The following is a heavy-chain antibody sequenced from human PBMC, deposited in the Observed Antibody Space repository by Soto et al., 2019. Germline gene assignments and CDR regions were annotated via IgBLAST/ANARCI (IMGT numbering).Heavy chain of an antibody. CDR1: GDSFDTYV. V-gene: IGHV3-23*01. CDR2: VTGSGVTT. CDR3: KKSKSGSYFADFDI. D-gene: IGHD3-10*01. Sequence: PGWSLRLSCVVSGDSFDTYVMNWVRQAPGKGLEWVSAVTGSGVTTWYAESFKGRFTISRDNSKNKVFLQMNSLTAEDTALYYCKKSKSGSYFADFDIWGQGTVVTVSS. J-gene: IGHJ3*02.